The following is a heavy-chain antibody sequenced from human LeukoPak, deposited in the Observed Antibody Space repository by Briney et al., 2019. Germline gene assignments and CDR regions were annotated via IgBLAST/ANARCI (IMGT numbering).Heavy chain of an antibody. J-gene: IGHJ4*02. Sequence: CGSLTVSCAASGLTFSRFAMSWVRQAPGKGLEWVSTISGSGDTTYCADSVKGRFTISRDNLKNTLYVQMNSLRVEDTAVYYCAKGHSAHGTGFDYWGQGNLGLVSS. CDR1: GLTFSRFA. D-gene: IGHD1-1*01. CDR3: AKGHSAHGTGFDY. CDR2: ISGSGDTT. V-gene: IGHV3-23*01.